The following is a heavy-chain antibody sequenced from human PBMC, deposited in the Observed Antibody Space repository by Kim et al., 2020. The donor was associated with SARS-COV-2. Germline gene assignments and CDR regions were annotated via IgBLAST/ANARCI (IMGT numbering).Heavy chain of an antibody. CDR2: ISWNSGSI. J-gene: IGHJ6*02. V-gene: IGHV3-9*01. D-gene: IGHD4-17*01. CDR1: GFTFGDYA. Sequence: GGSLRLSCAASGFTFGDYAMHWVRQAPGKGLEWVSGISWNSGSIGYADSVKGRFTISRDNAKNSLYLQMNSLRAEDTALYYCAKDRVSGDYRFYYYYGMDVWGQGTTVTVSS. CDR3: AKDRVSGDYRFYYYYGMDV.